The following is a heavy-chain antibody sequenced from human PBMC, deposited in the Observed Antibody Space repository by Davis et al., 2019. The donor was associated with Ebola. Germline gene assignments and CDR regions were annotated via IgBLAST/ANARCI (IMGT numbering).Heavy chain of an antibody. J-gene: IGHJ5*02. CDR2: ISANNGNT. CDR3: ARDPPPLIIMVRGRLEP. CDR1: GYTFKNSA. V-gene: IGHV1-18*01. Sequence: ASVKVSCKASGYTFKNSAISWVRQAPGQGLEWMGWISANNGNTNYSQKFQGRVTMTTDTSTSTAYMELRSLRSDDTAVYYCARDPPPLIIMVRGRLEPWGQGTLVTVSS. D-gene: IGHD3-10*01.